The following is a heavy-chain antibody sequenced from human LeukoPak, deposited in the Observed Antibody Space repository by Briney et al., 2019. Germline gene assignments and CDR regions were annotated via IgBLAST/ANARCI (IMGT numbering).Heavy chain of an antibody. CDR3: AREHWAAPDH. V-gene: IGHV3-11*01. CDR2: ISPTGDII. Sequence: PGGSLRLSCAASGVTFGVYYMTWIRQAPGRGLEPLSFISPTGDIIKYVDSVKGRFTISRDNTKSSMYLEMNSLRAEDTAVYYCAREHWAAPDHWGQGTLVTVSP. CDR1: GVTFGVYY. J-gene: IGHJ4*02. D-gene: IGHD3-16*01.